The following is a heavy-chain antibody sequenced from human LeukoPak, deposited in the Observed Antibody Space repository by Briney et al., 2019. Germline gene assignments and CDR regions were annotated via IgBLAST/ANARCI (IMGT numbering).Heavy chain of an antibody. J-gene: IGHJ4*02. CDR1: GFTFSNHG. D-gene: IGHD3-10*01. Sequence: PPGGSLRLSCAASGFTFSNHGMNWVRQAPGKGLEWVSGISPSGDITYYADSVKGRFTISRDNSKNTLYLEVIGLTAEDTAVYYCAKDDAWLRFGEWSQGTLVTVSS. V-gene: IGHV3-23*01. CDR2: ISPSGDIT. CDR3: AKDDAWLRFGE.